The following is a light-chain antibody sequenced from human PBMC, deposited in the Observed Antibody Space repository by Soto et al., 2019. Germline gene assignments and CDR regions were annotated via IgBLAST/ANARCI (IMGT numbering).Light chain of an antibody. Sequence: DIHMTQSPSTLSAALGDRVTITFRASQTISSWLAWYQQKPGKAPNLLIYDASTLERGVPSRFSGTGSGTEFTLTIDRLQPDDFATYYCQQYHTSSITFGQGTRLEIK. CDR3: QQYHTSSIT. J-gene: IGKJ5*01. CDR1: QTISSW. V-gene: IGKV1-5*01. CDR2: DAS.